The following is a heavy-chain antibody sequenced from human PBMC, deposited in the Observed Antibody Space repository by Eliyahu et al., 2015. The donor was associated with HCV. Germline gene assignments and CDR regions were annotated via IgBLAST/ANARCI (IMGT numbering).Heavy chain of an antibody. Sequence: QVQLVQSGAEVKKPGASVKVSCKASGYTFTSYGISWVRQAPGQGLEWMGWISAYNGNTNYAQKLQGRVTMTTDTSTSTAYMELRSLRSDDTAVYYCAGSEYYDFWSGPEPYYGMDVWGQGTTVTVSS. D-gene: IGHD3-3*01. J-gene: IGHJ6*02. CDR1: GYTFTSYG. CDR3: AGSEYYDFWSGPEPYYGMDV. CDR2: ISAYNGNT. V-gene: IGHV1-18*04.